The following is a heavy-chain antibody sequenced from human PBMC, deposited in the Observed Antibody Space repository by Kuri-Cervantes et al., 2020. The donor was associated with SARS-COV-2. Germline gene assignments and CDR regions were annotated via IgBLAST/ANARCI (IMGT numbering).Heavy chain of an antibody. Sequence: GASLRLSCAASGFTFSSYAMHWVRQAPGKGLEWVAVIAYDGSNKYYADSVKGRFTIYRDNSKNTLYLQMNSLRAEDTAVYYCARDAQLVDAFDIWGQGTKVTVSS. CDR3: ARDAQLVDAFDI. V-gene: IGHV3-30-3*01. D-gene: IGHD6-13*01. CDR1: GFTFSSYA. J-gene: IGHJ3*02. CDR2: IAYDGSNK.